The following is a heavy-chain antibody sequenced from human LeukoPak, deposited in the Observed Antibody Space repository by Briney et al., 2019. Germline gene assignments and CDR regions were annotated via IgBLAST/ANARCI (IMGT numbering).Heavy chain of an antibody. J-gene: IGHJ5*02. V-gene: IGHV1-2*02. CDR1: GYTFTDYY. Sequence: ASVKVSCRASGYTFTDYYIHWVRQAPGQGLEWMGWINPDNGGTNYAQKFQGRVTMTRDTSIRTVYMDLSRLRSDDTAVFYCTREARVGDWFDPWGQGTQVAVSS. CDR3: TREARVGDWFDP. D-gene: IGHD2-15*01. CDR2: INPDNGGT.